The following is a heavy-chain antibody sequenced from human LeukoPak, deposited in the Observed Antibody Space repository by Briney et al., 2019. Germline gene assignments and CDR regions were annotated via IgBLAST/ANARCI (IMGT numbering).Heavy chain of an antibody. CDR2: IYYSGST. D-gene: IGHD3-10*01. J-gene: IGHJ4*02. CDR1: GGSISSYY. Sequence: SETLSLTCTVSGGSISSYYWSWIRQPPGKGLEWIGYIYYSGSTNYNPSLKSRVTISVDTSKNQFSLKLSSVTAADTAVYYCASPYYYGSGSYWHYWGQGTLVTVSS. V-gene: IGHV4-59*12. CDR3: ASPYYYGSGSYWHY.